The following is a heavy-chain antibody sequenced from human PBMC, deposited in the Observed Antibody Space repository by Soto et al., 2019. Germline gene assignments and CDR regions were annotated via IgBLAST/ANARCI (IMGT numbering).Heavy chain of an antibody. J-gene: IGHJ5*02. V-gene: IGHV4-31*03. Sequence: SQTLSLTCTVSGGSISSGGYYWSWIRQHPGKGLEWIGYIYYSGSTYYNPSLKSRVTISVDTSKNQFSLKLSSVTAADTAVYYCARATTKYNWFDPWGQGTLVTVSS. D-gene: IGHD4-4*01. CDR1: GGSISSGGYY. CDR3: ARATTKYNWFDP. CDR2: IYYSGST.